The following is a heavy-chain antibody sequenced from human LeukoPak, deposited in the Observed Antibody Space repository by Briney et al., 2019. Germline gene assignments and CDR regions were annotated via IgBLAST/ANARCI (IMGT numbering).Heavy chain of an antibody. CDR2: VYYSGST. D-gene: IGHD3-22*01. CDR1: GGSISSGGEY. V-gene: IGHV4-31*03. CDR3: AREKTAYYYDSSGFSEGAFDI. J-gene: IGHJ3*02. Sequence: SETLSLTCTVSGGSISSGGEYWSWIRQHPGKGLEWIGYVYYSGSTYYNPSLKSRVTISVDTSENQFSLKLSSVTAADTAVYYCAREKTAYYYDSSGFSEGAFDIWGQGTMVTVSS.